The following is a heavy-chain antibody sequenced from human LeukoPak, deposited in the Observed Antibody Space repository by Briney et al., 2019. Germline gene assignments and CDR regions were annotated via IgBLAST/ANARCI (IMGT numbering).Heavy chain of an antibody. CDR2: ISGSDGST. J-gene: IGHJ6*03. CDR3: AKEEWGFGEFPLFMDV. CDR1: GFTFSSYG. Sequence: GGSLRLSCAASGFTFSSYGMSWVRQAPGKGLEWVSAISGSDGSTYYADSVKGLFTISRDNSKNTLYLQMNSLRAEDTAVYYCAKEEWGFGEFPLFMDVWGKGTTVTISS. V-gene: IGHV3-23*01. D-gene: IGHD3-10*01.